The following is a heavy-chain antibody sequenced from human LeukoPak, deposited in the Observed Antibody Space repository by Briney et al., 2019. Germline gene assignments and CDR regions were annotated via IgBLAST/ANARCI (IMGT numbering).Heavy chain of an antibody. D-gene: IGHD3-9*01. CDR3: AKDYFVLRYFDWLFFPDY. CDR2: IRYDGSNK. CDR1: GFTFSGYG. J-gene: IGHJ4*02. Sequence: GGSLRLSCAASGFTFSGYGMHWVRQAPGKGLEWVAFIRYDGSNKYYADSVKGRFTISRDNSKNTLYLQMNSLRAEDTAVYYCAKDYFVLRYFDWLFFPDYWGQGTLVPVSS. V-gene: IGHV3-30*02.